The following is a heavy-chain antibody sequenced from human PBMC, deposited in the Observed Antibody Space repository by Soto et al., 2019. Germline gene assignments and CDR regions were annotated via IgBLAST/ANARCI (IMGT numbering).Heavy chain of an antibody. CDR1: GGSISSGGYY. CDR3: QRGRAGWFWRSRSVDWLVH. Sequence: PSQTMSLTCTVSGGSISSGGYYWSWIRQHPGRGLEWIGYIYYSGSTYYNPSLKSRVTISLDTSKNQFSLKLSSVTAADTAVYYCQRGRAGWFWRSRSVDWLVHWGQGTLVAVSS. CDR2: IYYSGST. V-gene: IGHV4-31*03. J-gene: IGHJ4*01. D-gene: IGHD3-9*01.